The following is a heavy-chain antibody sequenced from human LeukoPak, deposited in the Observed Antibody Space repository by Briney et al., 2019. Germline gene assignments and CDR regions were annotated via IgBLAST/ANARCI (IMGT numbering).Heavy chain of an antibody. CDR2: IYPGDSDT. V-gene: IGHV5-51*01. CDR1: EYSFTSYW. J-gene: IGHJ4*02. Sequence: GESLKISCKGSEYSFTSYWIGWVRQMPGKGLEWMGIIYPGDSDTRYSPSFQGQVTISADKSISTAYLQWSSLKASDTAMYYCARHTRYSSSSRVFDYWGQGTLVTVSS. CDR3: ARHTRYSSSSRVFDY. D-gene: IGHD6-6*01.